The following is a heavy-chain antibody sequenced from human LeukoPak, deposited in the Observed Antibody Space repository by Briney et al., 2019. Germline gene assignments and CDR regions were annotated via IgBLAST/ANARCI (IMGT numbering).Heavy chain of an antibody. J-gene: IGHJ4*02. Sequence: GGSLRLSCAASGFTFSSYWMSWVRQAPGKGLEWVSSISSSSSYIYYPDSVKGRFTISRDNAKNSLYLQMNSLRAEDTAVYYCARDLWFGELFQPFDYWGQGTLVTVSS. V-gene: IGHV3-21*01. D-gene: IGHD3-10*01. CDR1: GFTFSSYW. CDR3: ARDLWFGELFQPFDY. CDR2: ISSSSSYI.